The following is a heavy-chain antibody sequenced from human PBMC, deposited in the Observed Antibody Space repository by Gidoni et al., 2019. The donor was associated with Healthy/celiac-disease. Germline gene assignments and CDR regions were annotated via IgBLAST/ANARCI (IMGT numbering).Heavy chain of an antibody. D-gene: IGHD3-3*01. CDR3: ARASSNYDFWSGSAD. CDR1: GLLFSSYA. Sequence: QVQLVASGGGVVQPGRSLRLSCAASGLLFSSYARHWVRQAPGKGLELVAVISYDGSNKYYADSVKGRFTISRDNSKNTLYLQMNSLRAEDTAVYYCARASSNYDFWSGSADWGQGTLVTVSS. J-gene: IGHJ4*02. V-gene: IGHV3-30-3*01. CDR2: ISYDGSNK.